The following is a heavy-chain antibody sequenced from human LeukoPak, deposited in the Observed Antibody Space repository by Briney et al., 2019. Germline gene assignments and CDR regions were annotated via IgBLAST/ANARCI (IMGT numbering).Heavy chain of an antibody. V-gene: IGHV3-21*01. D-gene: IGHD6-19*01. CDR2: ISSSSGYI. CDR3: ARVPLAGGGE. Sequence: GGSLRLSCAASVFTFSSNSMNWFSQAQGKGLEWVSSISSSSGYIYYEESVKGRFPISRDKANKSLYLQMNSLRAEDTAVYYCARVPLAGGGEWGQGTLVTVSS. CDR1: VFTFSSNS. J-gene: IGHJ4*02.